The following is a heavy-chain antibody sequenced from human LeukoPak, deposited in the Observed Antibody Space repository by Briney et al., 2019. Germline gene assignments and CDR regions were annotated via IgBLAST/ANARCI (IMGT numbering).Heavy chain of an antibody. CDR2: INHSGST. CDR1: GGSFSGYY. CDR3: ARGRSFYGDYPLYYFDY. Sequence: SETLSLTCAVYGGSFSGYYWSWIRQPPGKGLEWIGEINHSGSTNYNPSLKSRVTISVDTSKNQFSLKLSSVTAADTAVYYCARGRSFYGDYPLYYFDYWGQGTLVTVSS. J-gene: IGHJ4*02. V-gene: IGHV4-34*01. D-gene: IGHD4-17*01.